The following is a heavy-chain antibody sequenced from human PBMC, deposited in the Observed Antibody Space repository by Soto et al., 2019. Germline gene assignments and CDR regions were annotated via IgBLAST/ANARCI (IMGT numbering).Heavy chain of an antibody. V-gene: IGHV4-30-4*01. Sequence: QVQLQESSPGLVKPSQTLSLTCSVSGDSIRSPDCYWGWLRQTPGKGLEWIGYSYYTGSSYYHPSLKSRVSISVDTSKNQFSLKLNSVSAADTAIYYCARDKWSGYDSGASDVWGQGTMVTVSS. CDR2: SYYTGSS. CDR3: ARDKWSGYDSGASDV. CDR1: GDSIRSPDCY. J-gene: IGHJ3*01. D-gene: IGHD6-25*01.